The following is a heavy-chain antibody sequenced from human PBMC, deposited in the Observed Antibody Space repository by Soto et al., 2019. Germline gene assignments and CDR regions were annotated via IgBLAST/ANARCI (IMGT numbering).Heavy chain of an antibody. D-gene: IGHD3-3*01. Sequence: PSETLSLTCAVNGGSFSGYYWSWIRQPPGKGLEWIGEINHSGSTNYNPSLKSRVTISVDTSKNQFSLKLSSVTAADTAVYYCARGNNDFWSGYHPSYGMDVWGQGTTVT. CDR3: ARGNNDFWSGYHPSYGMDV. CDR1: GGSFSGYY. CDR2: INHSGST. V-gene: IGHV4-34*01. J-gene: IGHJ6*02.